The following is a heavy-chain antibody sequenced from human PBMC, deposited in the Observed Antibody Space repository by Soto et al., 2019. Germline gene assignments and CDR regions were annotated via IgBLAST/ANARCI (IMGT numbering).Heavy chain of an antibody. D-gene: IGHD2-8*01. V-gene: IGHV3-72*01. CDR2: ARNKVNGYII. CDR1: GFTFTDHY. CDR3: ARLMGTRFDL. J-gene: IGHJ4*02. Sequence: PGGSLRLSCAASGFTFTDHYMDWVRQAPGKGLEWVGRARNKVNGYIIAYAASVEGRFIISRDDSKNSLYLQMNSLRTEDTAIYFCARLMGTRFDLWGQGTLVTVSS.